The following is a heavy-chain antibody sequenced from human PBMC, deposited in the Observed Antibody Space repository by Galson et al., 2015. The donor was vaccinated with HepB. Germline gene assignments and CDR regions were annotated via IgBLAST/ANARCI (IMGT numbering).Heavy chain of an antibody. CDR1: GFTFSSYA. V-gene: IGHV3-30*04. J-gene: IGHJ4*02. CDR3: AREAGYSSGWLDY. CDR2: ISYDGSNK. Sequence: RLSCAASGFTFSSYAMHWVRQAPGKGLEWVAVISYDGSNKYYADSVKGRFTISRDNSKNTLYLQMNGLRAEDTAVYYCAREAGYSSGWLDYWGQGTLVTVSS. D-gene: IGHD6-19*01.